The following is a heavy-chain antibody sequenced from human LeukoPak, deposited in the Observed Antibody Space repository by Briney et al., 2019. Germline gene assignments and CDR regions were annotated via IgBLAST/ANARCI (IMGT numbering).Heavy chain of an antibody. D-gene: IGHD6-13*01. J-gene: IGHJ4*02. CDR3: ARWRSASSSSWYVLDY. Sequence: GTSLSLSCAASGFTLSSYGMHWVRRAPGKGLEWVALIWYDGSNKYYTDSVKGRFTISRDNSKNTVYLHMNSLRVEDTAVYYCARWRSASSSSWYVLDYWGQGTLVTVSS. CDR1: GFTLSSYG. CDR2: IWYDGSNK. V-gene: IGHV3-33*01.